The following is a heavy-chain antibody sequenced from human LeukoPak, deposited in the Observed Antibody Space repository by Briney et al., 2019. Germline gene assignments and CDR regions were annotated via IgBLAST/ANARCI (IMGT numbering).Heavy chain of an antibody. J-gene: IGHJ5*02. D-gene: IGHD2-2*01. Sequence: PGGSLRLSCAASGFTFSSYGMHWVRQAPGKGLEWVAVISYDGSNEYYADSVKGRFTISRDNSKNTLYLQMNSLRAEDTAVYYCAKGSTSPRPYNWFDPWGQGTLVTVSS. CDR3: AKGSTSPRPYNWFDP. CDR1: GFTFSSYG. V-gene: IGHV3-30*18. CDR2: ISYDGSNE.